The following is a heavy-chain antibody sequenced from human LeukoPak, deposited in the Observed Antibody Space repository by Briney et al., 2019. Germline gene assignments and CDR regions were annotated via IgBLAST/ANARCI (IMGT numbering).Heavy chain of an antibody. D-gene: IGHD3-22*01. CDR1: GYTFTSYG. V-gene: IGHV1-18*01. CDR2: ISAYNGNT. CDR3: ARDAWASYDDSSGYYPNY. J-gene: IGHJ4*02. Sequence: GASVKVSCKASGYTFTSYGISWVRQAPGQGLEWMGWISAYNGNTNYAQKLPGRVTMTTDTSTSTAYMELRSLRSDDTAVYYCARDAWASYDDSSGYYPNYWGQGTLVTVSS.